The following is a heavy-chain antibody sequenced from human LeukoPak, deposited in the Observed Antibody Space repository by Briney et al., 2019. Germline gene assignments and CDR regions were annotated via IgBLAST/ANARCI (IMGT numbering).Heavy chain of an antibody. J-gene: IGHJ5*02. D-gene: IGHD2-2*01. V-gene: IGHV4-34*01. Sequence: PSETLSLTCTVSGGSISGYYWSWIRQPPGKGLEWIGEINHSGSTNYNPSLKSRVTISVDTSKNQFSLKLSSVTAADTAVYYCARSYCSSTSCYVGWFDPWGQGTLVTVSS. CDR1: GGSISGYY. CDR3: ARSYCSSTSCYVGWFDP. CDR2: INHSGST.